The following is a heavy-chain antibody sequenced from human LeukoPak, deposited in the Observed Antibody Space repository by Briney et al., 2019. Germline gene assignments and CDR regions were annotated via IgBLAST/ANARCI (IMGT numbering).Heavy chain of an antibody. CDR2: TSFDSRSK. D-gene: IGHD2-21*02. V-gene: IGHV3-30*04. CDR1: GVNFNNYA. J-gene: IGHJ5*02. Sequence: GGALRLSCAASGVNFNNYAMSWGRQIPGKGREWGAVTSFDSRSKHYADSVEGRFTISRDNPKKTLYLQMSDLREEDTAMYFCARGNHIYGDQSLDTWGQGTLLTVSS. CDR3: ARGNHIYGDQSLDT.